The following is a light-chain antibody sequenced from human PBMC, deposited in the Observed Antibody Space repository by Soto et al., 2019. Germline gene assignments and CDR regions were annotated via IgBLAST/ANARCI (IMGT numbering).Light chain of an antibody. Sequence: DIQMTQSPSSLSASVGDRVSITCRASQSISRFLNWYQQQPGKAPKLLIYAASSLQTGVPSRFTGSGSGTDFTLTITSLQPEDFATYYCQQSYSIPLPFGPGARVDIK. CDR1: QSISRF. CDR3: QQSYSIPLP. J-gene: IGKJ3*01. V-gene: IGKV1-39*01. CDR2: AAS.